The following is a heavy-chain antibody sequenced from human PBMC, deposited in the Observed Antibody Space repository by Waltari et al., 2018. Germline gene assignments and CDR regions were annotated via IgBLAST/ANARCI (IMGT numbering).Heavy chain of an antibody. V-gene: IGHV3-30*18. CDR3: AKXTVGGTGGHFEX. CDR1: GFEFSKFG. CDR2: IGYXAINS. J-gene: IGHJ4*02. Sequence: QVRXVEXGGGVVRPGRSLXLSCTTSGFEFSKFGLNWVRQVPGRGLEWVXIIGYXAINSXYGDSVRGRFXISRDNSRNILYLEMNSXTADDTAVXYXAKXTVGGTGGHFEXWGQGTPVIVSS. D-gene: IGHD1-26*01.